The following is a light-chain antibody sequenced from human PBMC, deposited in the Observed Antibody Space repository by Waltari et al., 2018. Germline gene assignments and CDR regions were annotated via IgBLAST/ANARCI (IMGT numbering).Light chain of an antibody. CDR1: QGIGNY. Sequence: DIQMTQSPSSLSASVGDRVTITCRASQGIGNYLAWYQQKPGKVPKLLIYTASTLQSGVPARFSGSGSAADFTLTISSLQPEDAATYYCQNYNSAPFTVGPGTRVDIK. V-gene: IGKV1-27*01. CDR2: TAS. J-gene: IGKJ3*01. CDR3: QNYNSAPFT.